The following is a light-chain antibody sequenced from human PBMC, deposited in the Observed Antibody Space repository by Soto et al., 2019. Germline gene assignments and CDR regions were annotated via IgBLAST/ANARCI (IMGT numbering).Light chain of an antibody. CDR2: EVT. V-gene: IGLV2-14*01. Sequence: QSVLTQPPSVSGSPGQSITISCTGSSSDVGGHNYVSWYQQHPGKAPKLMIYEVTKRPSGVSNRFSGSKSGNTASLTISGLQTKDEAGYYCSSYTFPSTLYGFGTGTKVTV. CDR3: SSYTFPSTLYG. J-gene: IGLJ1*01. CDR1: SSDVGGHNY.